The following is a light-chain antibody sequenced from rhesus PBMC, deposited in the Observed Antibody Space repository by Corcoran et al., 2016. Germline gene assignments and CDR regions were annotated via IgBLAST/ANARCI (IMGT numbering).Light chain of an antibody. Sequence: DIQMTQSPSSVSASVGDRVTITCRASQGISSYLAWYQQKPGKSPKLLIYYATPLQSGVPSRFSGSGSGTEFTLTISSLQPEDFATYYCQQYNSLPWTFGQGTKVEIK. V-gene: IGKV1-25*01. CDR1: QGISSY. CDR3: QQYNSLPWT. J-gene: IGKJ1*01. CDR2: YAT.